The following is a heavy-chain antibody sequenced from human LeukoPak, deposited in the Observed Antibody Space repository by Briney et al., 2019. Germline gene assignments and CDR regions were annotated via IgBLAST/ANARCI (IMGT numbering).Heavy chain of an antibody. J-gene: IGHJ5*02. D-gene: IGHD6-19*01. CDR3: ARDRAVAGTKWFDP. Sequence: GGSLRLSCAASGFTFSNYAMSWVRQAPGKGLEWVAVISYDGSNKYYADSVKGRFTISRDNSKNTLYLQMNSLRAEDTAVYYCARDRAVAGTKWFDPWGQGTLVTVSS. V-gene: IGHV3-30*04. CDR2: ISYDGSNK. CDR1: GFTFSNYA.